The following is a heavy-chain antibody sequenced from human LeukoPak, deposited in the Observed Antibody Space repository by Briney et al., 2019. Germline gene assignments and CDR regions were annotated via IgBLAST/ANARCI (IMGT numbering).Heavy chain of an antibody. Sequence: SETLSLTCGVSGGSISSTNWWTWVRQPPGEGLEWIGEVHLSGRTNYNPSLESRVTMSVDMSENHISLKLTSVTAADTAVYYCARTYCSGGSCHFDYWGQGTLVTVSS. J-gene: IGHJ4*02. V-gene: IGHV4-4*02. CDR1: GGSISSTNW. CDR2: VHLSGRT. CDR3: ARTYCSGGSCHFDY. D-gene: IGHD2-15*01.